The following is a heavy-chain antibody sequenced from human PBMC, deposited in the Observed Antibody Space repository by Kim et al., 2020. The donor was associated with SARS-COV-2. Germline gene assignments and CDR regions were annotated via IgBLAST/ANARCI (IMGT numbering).Heavy chain of an antibody. CDR1: GFRFSTSW. CDR3: ASSEPIIFGTLKVDP. J-gene: IGHJ5*02. CDR2: VDPYGGLR. D-gene: IGHD3-9*01. Sequence: GGSLRLSCAASGFRFSTSWMHWVRQAPGKGLVWVSRVDPYGGLRTYPDSVKGRFTISRDNAKNTLYLQMNSLRVEDTAVYYCASSEPIIFGTLKVDPWGRGTLVTVSS. V-gene: IGHV3-74*03.